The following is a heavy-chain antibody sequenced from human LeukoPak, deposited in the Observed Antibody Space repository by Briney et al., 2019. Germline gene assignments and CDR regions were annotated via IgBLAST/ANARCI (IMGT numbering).Heavy chain of an antibody. J-gene: IGHJ5*02. Sequence: SETLSLTCAVYGGSFSDYYWSWTRQPPGKGLEWIGEIHPSGSTSYNPSLKSRVTISVDRSKNQFSLKLSSVTAADTAVYYCARLVADYDFWSGYYGIWFDPWGQGTLVTVSS. CDR2: IHPSGST. D-gene: IGHD3-3*01. CDR1: GGSFSDYY. CDR3: ARLVADYDFWSGYYGIWFDP. V-gene: IGHV4-34*01.